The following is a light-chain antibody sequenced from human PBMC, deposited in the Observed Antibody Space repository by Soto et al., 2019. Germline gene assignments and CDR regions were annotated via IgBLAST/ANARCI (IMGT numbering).Light chain of an antibody. CDR2: AAS. Sequence: IQMTQSPSSLSASVGDRVTITCRASRSVSNYLIWYQQKPGKAPKLLIYAASTLQSGVPSRFSGSESGTDFTLTISSLQPDDFATYHCQQSYTTPWTLGQGTKVDIK. J-gene: IGKJ1*01. CDR1: RSVSNY. CDR3: QQSYTTPWT. V-gene: IGKV1-39*01.